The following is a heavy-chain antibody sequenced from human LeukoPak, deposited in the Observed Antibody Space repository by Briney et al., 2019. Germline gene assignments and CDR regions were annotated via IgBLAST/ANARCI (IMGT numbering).Heavy chain of an antibody. CDR1: GGSISSSNW. D-gene: IGHD3-3*01. J-gene: IGHJ4*02. V-gene: IGHV4-4*02. Sequence: PSETLSLTCAVSGGSISSSNWWSWVRQPPGKGLEWIGEIYHSGSTNYNPSLKSRVTISVDTSKNQFSLKLSSVTAADTAVYYCARGFRFLEWLSFTRRGYYFDYWGQGTLVTVSS. CDR3: ARGFRFLEWLSFTRRGYYFDY. CDR2: IYHSGST.